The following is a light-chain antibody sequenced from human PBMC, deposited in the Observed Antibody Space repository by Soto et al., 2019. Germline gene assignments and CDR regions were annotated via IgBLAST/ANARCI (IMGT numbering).Light chain of an antibody. CDR2: AAS. V-gene: IGKV1-39*01. J-gene: IGKJ4*01. CDR3: QQSYSTPLT. CDR1: QSISSY. Sequence: DIQMTQSPSSLSASVGDRVTITCRASQSISSYLNWYQQKPGKAPKLLIYAASSLQSGGPSRFSGSGSGTDFPLTISSLQPDDFAAYYCQQSYSTPLTFGGGTKVEIK.